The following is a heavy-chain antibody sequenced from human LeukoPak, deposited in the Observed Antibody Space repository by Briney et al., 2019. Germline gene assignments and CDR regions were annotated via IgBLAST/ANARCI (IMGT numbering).Heavy chain of an antibody. Sequence: GGSLRLSCAASGFTFSSYSMNWVRQAPGKGLEWVSSISSSSSYIYYADSVKGRFTTSRDNAKNSLTLEMNTLRAEDTALYYCATHNNWILEYWGQGTLVTVSS. CDR3: ATHNNWILEY. CDR1: GFTFSSYS. J-gene: IGHJ4*02. D-gene: IGHD1-1*01. CDR2: ISSSSSYI. V-gene: IGHV3-21*04.